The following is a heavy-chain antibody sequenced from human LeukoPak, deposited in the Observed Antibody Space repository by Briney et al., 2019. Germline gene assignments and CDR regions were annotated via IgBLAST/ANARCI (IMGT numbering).Heavy chain of an antibody. J-gene: IGHJ4*02. D-gene: IGHD3-3*01. CDR3: ARGRRITIFGVVIGPFDY. CDR1: GFTFSSYG. Sequence: GGSLRLSCAASGFTFSSYGMHWVRQAPGKGLEWVAVIWYDGSNKYYADSVKGRFTISRDNSKNTLYLQMNSLRAEDTAVYYCARGRRITIFGVVIGPFDYWGQGTLVTVSS. CDR2: IWYDGSNK. V-gene: IGHV3-33*01.